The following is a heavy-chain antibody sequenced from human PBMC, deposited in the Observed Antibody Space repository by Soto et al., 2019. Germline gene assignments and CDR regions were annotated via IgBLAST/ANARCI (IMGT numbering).Heavy chain of an antibody. Sequence: GGSLRLSCAASGFTFSSYSMNWVRQAPGKGLEWVSTISSSSTYIYYADSVKGRFTISRDSSQNTVYLQMNSLTAGDTALYYCAKATATGGGAFDFCGQGTMVTVSS. CDR1: GFTFSSYS. CDR2: ISSSSTYI. J-gene: IGHJ3*01. D-gene: IGHD2-8*02. V-gene: IGHV3-21*04. CDR3: AKATATGGGAFDF.